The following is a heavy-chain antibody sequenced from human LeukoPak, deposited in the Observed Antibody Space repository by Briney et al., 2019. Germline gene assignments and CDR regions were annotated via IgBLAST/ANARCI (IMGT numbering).Heavy chain of an antibody. CDR2: ISGSGGST. CDR1: GFTFSSYA. CDR3: AQDLEMATLTDY. D-gene: IGHD5-24*01. J-gene: IGHJ4*02. V-gene: IGHV3-23*01. Sequence: GGSLRLSCAASGFTFSSYAMSWVRQAPGKGLEWVSAISGSGGSTYYADSVKGRFTISRDNSKNTLYLQMNSLRAEDTAVYYCAQDLEMATLTDYWGQGTLVTASS.